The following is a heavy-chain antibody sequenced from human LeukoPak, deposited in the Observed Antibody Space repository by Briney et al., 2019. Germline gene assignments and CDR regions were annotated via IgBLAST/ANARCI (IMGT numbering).Heavy chain of an antibody. J-gene: IGHJ2*01. Sequence: ASVKVSCKASGYTFTGYYMHWVRQAPGQGLEWMGRINPNSGGTNYAQKFQGRVTMTRDTSTSTVYMELSSLRSEDTAVYYCARRSKDWYFDLWGRGTLVTVSS. CDR1: GYTFTGYY. CDR3: ARRSKDWYFDL. V-gene: IGHV1-2*06. CDR2: INPNSGGT.